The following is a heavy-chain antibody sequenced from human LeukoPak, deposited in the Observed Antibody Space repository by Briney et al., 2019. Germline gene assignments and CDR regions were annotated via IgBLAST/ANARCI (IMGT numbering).Heavy chain of an antibody. CDR3: ARRLYSSRVFRGYSSRRGFDY. CDR2: IYYSGST. J-gene: IGHJ4*02. Sequence: ASETLSLTCTVSGGSISSSSYYWGWIRQPPGKGLEWIGSIYYSGSTYYNPSLKSRVTISVDTSKNQFSLKLSSVTAADTAVYYCARRLYSSRVFRGYSSRRGFDYWGQGTLVTVSS. CDR1: GGSISSSSYY. D-gene: IGHD6-13*01. V-gene: IGHV4-39*01.